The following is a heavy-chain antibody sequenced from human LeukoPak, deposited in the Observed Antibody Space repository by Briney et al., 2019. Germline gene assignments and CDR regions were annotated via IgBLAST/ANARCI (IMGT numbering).Heavy chain of an antibody. V-gene: IGHV4-39*07. CDR2: IYYSGST. CDR3: ARQRAHRRFLEWLYDLDY. Sequence: PSETLSLTCTVSGGSISSSSYYWGWIRQPPGKGLEWIGSIYYSGSTYYNPSLKSRVAISVDTSKNQFSLKLSSVTAADTAVYYCARQRAHRRFLEWLYDLDYWGQGTLVTVSS. CDR1: GGSISSSSYY. J-gene: IGHJ4*02. D-gene: IGHD3-3*01.